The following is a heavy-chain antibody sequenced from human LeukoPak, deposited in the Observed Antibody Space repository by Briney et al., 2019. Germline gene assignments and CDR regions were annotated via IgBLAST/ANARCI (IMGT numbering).Heavy chain of an antibody. CDR1: GFTFSSYW. Sequence: GGSLRLSCAASGFTFSSYWMHWVRQAPGKGLVWVSRMNSDGGSTSYADSVKGRFTISRDNAKNTLYLQMNSLRAEDTPVYYCARVSRYCSSTSCYPKYWGQGTLVSVSS. CDR3: ARVSRYCSSTSCYPKY. J-gene: IGHJ4*02. D-gene: IGHD2-2*01. V-gene: IGHV3-74*01. CDR2: MNSDGGST.